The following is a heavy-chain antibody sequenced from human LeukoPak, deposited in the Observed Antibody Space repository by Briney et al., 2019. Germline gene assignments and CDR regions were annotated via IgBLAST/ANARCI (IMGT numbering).Heavy chain of an antibody. CDR1: GFTFTTYA. D-gene: IGHD3-9*01. CDR2: ISGSGGST. CDR3: AKAHTTSLLTAYYCFDY. J-gene: IGHJ4*02. Sequence: PGGSLRLSRAASGFTFTTYALTWVRQAPGKGLEWVSTISGSGGSTYYADSVKGRFTISRDNSKNTVYLQMNNLTAEDTAVYYCAKAHTTSLLTAYYCFDYWGQGTLVTVSS. V-gene: IGHV3-23*01.